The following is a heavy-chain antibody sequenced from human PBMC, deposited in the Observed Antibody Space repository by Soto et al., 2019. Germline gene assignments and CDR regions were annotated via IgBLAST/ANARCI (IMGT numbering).Heavy chain of an antibody. CDR3: ARDGAKHSGYEGDYYYYGMDV. Sequence: QVQLVQSGAEVKKPGSSVKVSCKASGGTFSSYAISWVRQAPGQGLEWMGGIIPIFGTANYAQKFQGRVTITADESTSTAYMELSSLRSEDTAVYYCARDGAKHSGYEGDYYYYGMDVWGQGTTVTVSS. D-gene: IGHD5-12*01. V-gene: IGHV1-69*01. CDR2: IIPIFGTA. J-gene: IGHJ6*02. CDR1: GGTFSSYA.